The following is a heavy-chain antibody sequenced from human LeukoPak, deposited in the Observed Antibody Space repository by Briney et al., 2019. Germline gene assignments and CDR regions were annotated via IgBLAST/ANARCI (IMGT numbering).Heavy chain of an antibody. Sequence: GASVKVSCKASGYTFTSYYMHWVRQAPGQGLEWMGIINPSGGSTSYAQKFQGRVTMTRDTSTSTVYMELSSLRSEDTAVYYCARPLKVVAATNYYYHYGMDVWGQGTTVTVSS. CDR2: INPSGGST. D-gene: IGHD2-15*01. CDR3: ARPLKVVAATNYYYHYGMDV. V-gene: IGHV1-46*01. J-gene: IGHJ6*02. CDR1: GYTFTSYY.